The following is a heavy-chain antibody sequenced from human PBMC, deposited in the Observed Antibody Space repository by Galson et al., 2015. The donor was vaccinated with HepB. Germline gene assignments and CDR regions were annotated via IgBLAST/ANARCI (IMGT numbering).Heavy chain of an antibody. CDR1: GFTFSSYA. V-gene: IGHV3-30*04. CDR2: ISYDGSNK. J-gene: IGHJ4*02. D-gene: IGHD3-10*01. Sequence: SLRLSCAASGFTFSSYAMHWVRQAPGKGLEWVAVISYDGSNKYYADSVKGRFTISRDNSKNTLYLQMNSLRAEDTAVYYCASGDPQEVWGQGTLVTVSS. CDR3: ASGDPQEV.